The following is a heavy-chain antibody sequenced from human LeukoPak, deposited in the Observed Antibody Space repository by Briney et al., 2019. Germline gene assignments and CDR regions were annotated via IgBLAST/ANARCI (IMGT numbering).Heavy chain of an antibody. CDR1: GFTFSDYY. V-gene: IGHV3-11*06. D-gene: IGHD3-9*01. J-gene: IGHJ4*02. CDR2: ISSSSSYT. CDR3: ARGDWLGPEKLDY. Sequence: GGSLRLSCAASGFTFSDYYMSWIRQAPGKGLEWVSYISSSSSYTNYADSVKGRFTISRDNAKNSLYLQVNSLRAEDTAVYYCARGDWLGPEKLDYWGQGTLVTVSS.